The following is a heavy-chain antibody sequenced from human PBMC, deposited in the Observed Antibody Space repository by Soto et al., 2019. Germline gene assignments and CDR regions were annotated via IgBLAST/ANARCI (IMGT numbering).Heavy chain of an antibody. Sequence: ASVKVSCKASGYTFTSYDINWVRQATGQGLEWVGWMNPNSGNTGYAQKFQGRVTMTRDTSISTAYMELSSLRSDDTAVYYCARDSTIFGVVLPYVWGQGTTVTVS. CDR3: ARDSTIFGVVLPYV. CDR2: MNPNSGNT. V-gene: IGHV1-8*01. J-gene: IGHJ6*02. CDR1: GYTFTSYD. D-gene: IGHD3-3*01.